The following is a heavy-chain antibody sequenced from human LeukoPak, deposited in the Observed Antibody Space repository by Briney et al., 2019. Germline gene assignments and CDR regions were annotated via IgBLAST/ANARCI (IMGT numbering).Heavy chain of an antibody. CDR2: IYYSGST. J-gene: IGHJ4*02. CDR3: ARHETYYDFWSGYYVFDY. CDR1: GGSISSSSYY. D-gene: IGHD3-3*01. V-gene: IGHV4-39*01. Sequence: SETLSLTCTVSGGSISSSSYYWGWIRQPPGKGLEWIGSIYYSGSTYYNPSLKSRVTISVDTSKNQFSLKLSSVTAADTAVYYCARHETYYDFWSGYYVFDYWGQGTLVTVSS.